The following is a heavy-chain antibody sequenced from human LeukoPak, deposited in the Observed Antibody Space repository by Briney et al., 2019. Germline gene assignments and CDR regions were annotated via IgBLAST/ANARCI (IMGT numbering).Heavy chain of an antibody. Sequence: PGGSLRLSCAASGFTFSSYEMNWVRQAPGKGLEWISYISSSGSTIYYADSVKGRFTISRDNAKNSLYLQMKSLRADDTAVYYCARGSHIVVMTAATPDYWGQGTLITVSS. D-gene: IGHD2-21*02. CDR2: ISSSGSTI. V-gene: IGHV3-48*03. J-gene: IGHJ4*02. CDR3: ARGSHIVVMTAATPDY. CDR1: GFTFSSYE.